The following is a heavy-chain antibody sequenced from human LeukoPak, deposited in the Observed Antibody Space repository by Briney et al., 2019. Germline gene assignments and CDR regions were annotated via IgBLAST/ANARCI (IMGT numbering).Heavy chain of an antibody. J-gene: IGHJ4*02. CDR1: GFTFSSYR. CDR2: INTDESST. D-gene: IGHD5-24*01. CDR3: GPGWPAPQL. V-gene: IGHV3-74*01. Sequence: GGSLRLSCAASGFTFSSYRMHWVRQAPGKGLAWVSHINTDESSTSYADSVKGRFTISRDNAKNTLYLQMNSLRAEDTAVYYCGPGWPAPQLRGQGTLVPVSS.